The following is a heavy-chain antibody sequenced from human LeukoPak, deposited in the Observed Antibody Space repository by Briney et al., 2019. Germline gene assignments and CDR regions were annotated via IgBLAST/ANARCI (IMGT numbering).Heavy chain of an antibody. Sequence: PSETLSLTCTVSGDSISSYYWNWIRQPAGKGLEWIGRIYTSGSTNYNPSLKSRVTMSLDTSKNQFSLKLSSVTAADTAVYYCARDRMAAYYYYTMDVWGQGTTVTVSS. J-gene: IGHJ6*02. V-gene: IGHV4-4*07. CDR2: IYTSGST. D-gene: IGHD2-8*01. CDR3: ARDRMAAYYYYTMDV. CDR1: GDSISSYY.